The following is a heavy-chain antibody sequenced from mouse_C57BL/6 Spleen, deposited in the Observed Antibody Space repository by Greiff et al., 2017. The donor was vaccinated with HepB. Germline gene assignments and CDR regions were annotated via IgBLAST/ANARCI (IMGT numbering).Heavy chain of an antibody. CDR1: GYTFTDYY. CDR2: INPNNGGT. J-gene: IGHJ2*01. CDR3: ARVRGNFYYFDY. V-gene: IGHV1-26*01. D-gene: IGHD2-1*01. Sequence: EVQLQQSGPELVKPGASVKISCKASGYTFTDYYMNWVKQSHGKSLEWIGDINPNNGGTSYNQKCKGKATLTVDKSSSTAYMELRSLTSEDSAVYYCARVRGNFYYFDYWGQGTTLTVSS.